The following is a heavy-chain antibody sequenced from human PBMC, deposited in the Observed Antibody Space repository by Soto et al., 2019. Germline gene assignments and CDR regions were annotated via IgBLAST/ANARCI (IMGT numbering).Heavy chain of an antibody. CDR1: GYTFTSYG. V-gene: IGHV1-18*01. Sequence: ASVKVSCKASGYTFTSYGISWVRQAPGQGLEWMEWISAYNGNTNYAQELQGRVTMTTDTSTSTAYMELRSLRSDDTAVYYCAREDDCSGGSCLLYYEYFQHWGQGTLVTVSS. CDR3: AREDDCSGGSCLLYYEYFQH. CDR2: ISAYNGNT. J-gene: IGHJ1*01. D-gene: IGHD2-15*01.